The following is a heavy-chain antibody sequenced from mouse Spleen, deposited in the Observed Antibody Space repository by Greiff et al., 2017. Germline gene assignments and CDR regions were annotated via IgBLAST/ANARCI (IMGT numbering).Heavy chain of an antibody. J-gene: IGHJ4*01. CDR1: GYTFTSYW. D-gene: IGHD2-4*01. Sequence: QVQLQQPGAELVKPGASVKLSCKASGYTFTSYWMHWVKQRPGQGLEWIGMIHPNSGSTNYNEKFKSKATLTVDKSSSTAYMQLSSLTSEDSAVYYCARRGYDYGYAMDYWGQGTSVTVSS. CDR2: IHPNSGST. CDR3: ARRGYDYGYAMDY. V-gene: IGHV1-64*01.